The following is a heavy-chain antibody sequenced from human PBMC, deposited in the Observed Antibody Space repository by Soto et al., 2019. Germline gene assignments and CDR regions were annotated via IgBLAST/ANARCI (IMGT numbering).Heavy chain of an antibody. V-gene: IGHV5-51*01. Sequence: GESLKVSWKGSGYSFTTYCIGGVRHMPGKGLEWMGIIYPGDSDTRYSPSFQGQVTISADKSISTAYLQWSSLKASDTAMYYCARHSTYYDFLSGYSTSGYYYGMAFWGQGTTVTVSS. CDR1: GYSFTTYC. CDR2: IYPGDSDT. CDR3: ARHSTYYDFLSGYSTSGYYYGMAF. J-gene: IGHJ6*02. D-gene: IGHD3-3*01.